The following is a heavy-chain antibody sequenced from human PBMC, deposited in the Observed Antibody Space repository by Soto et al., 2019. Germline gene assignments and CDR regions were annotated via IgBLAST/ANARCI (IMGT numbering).Heavy chain of an antibody. Sequence: GGSLRLSCAASGFTFSSYAMSWVRQAPGKGLEWVSAISGSGGSTYYADSVKGRFTISRDNSKNTLYLQMNSLRAEDTAVYYCANSLYGSGSLYYYYGMDVWGQGTTVTVSS. CDR1: GFTFSSYA. CDR3: ANSLYGSGSLYYYYGMDV. J-gene: IGHJ6*02. CDR2: ISGSGGST. D-gene: IGHD3-10*01. V-gene: IGHV3-23*01.